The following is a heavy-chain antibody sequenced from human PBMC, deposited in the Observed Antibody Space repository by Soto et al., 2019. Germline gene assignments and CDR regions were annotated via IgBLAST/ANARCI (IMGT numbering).Heavy chain of an antibody. J-gene: IGHJ6*02. CDR3: AKDREYCSGGSCYFYPDGMDV. Sequence: SETLSLTCTVSGASISDYYWSWIRQSPGKGLDWIGYFYPSGRTDYNPSLKSRVTISVDTSKNQFSLELNSLTAEDTAVYYCAKDREYCSGGSCYFYPDGMDVWGQGTTVTVSS. D-gene: IGHD2-15*01. V-gene: IGHV4-59*01. CDR1: GASISDYY. CDR2: FYPSGRT.